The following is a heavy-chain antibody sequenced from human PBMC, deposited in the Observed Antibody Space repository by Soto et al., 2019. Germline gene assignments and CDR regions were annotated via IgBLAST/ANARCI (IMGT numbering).Heavy chain of an antibody. V-gene: IGHV1-69*02. Sequence: QVQLVQSGAEVKKPGSSVKVSCKASGGTSSSESISWLRQAPGQGLEWMGRIIPMFGIAKYPQRFQDRVTITADRPSHTAYMELSSLRSDDTAVYFCARVTPVPTYFFASWGQGTLVTVSS. CDR1: GGTSSSES. CDR2: IIPMFGIA. J-gene: IGHJ5*01. D-gene: IGHD4-17*01. CDR3: ARVTPVPTYFFAS.